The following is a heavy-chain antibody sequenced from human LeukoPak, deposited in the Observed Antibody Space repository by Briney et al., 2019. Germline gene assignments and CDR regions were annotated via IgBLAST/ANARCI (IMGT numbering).Heavy chain of an antibody. CDR2: IRYDGTTK. Sequence: GGSLRLSCAASGFTFSSYGMHWVRQAPGKGLEWVAFIRYDGTTKYYADSVKGRFTSSRDNSKNTLYLQMNSLRAEDTAVYYCAKVPKGGYFDYWGQGTLVTVSS. CDR1: GFTFSSYG. J-gene: IGHJ4*02. CDR3: AKVPKGGYFDY. V-gene: IGHV3-30*02.